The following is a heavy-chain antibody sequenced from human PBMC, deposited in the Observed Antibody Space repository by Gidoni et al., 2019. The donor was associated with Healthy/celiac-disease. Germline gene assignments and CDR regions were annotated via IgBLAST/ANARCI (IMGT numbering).Heavy chain of an antibody. V-gene: IGHV4-59*01. CDR3: ARDRDRSAFFDY. D-gene: IGHD1-26*01. CDR1: GGSISSYY. J-gene: IGHJ4*02. CDR2: IYYSGST. Sequence: QVQLQESGPGLVKPSETLSLTCTVSGGSISSYYWSWIRQPPGKGLEWIGYIYYSGSTNYNPSLKSRVTISVDTSKNQFSLKLSSVTAADTAVYYCARDRDRSAFFDYWGQGTLVTVSS.